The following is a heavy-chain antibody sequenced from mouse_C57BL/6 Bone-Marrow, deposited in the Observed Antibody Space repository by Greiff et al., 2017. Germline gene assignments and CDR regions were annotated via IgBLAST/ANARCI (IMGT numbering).Heavy chain of an antibody. Sequence: QVQLQQPGAELVKPGASVKLSCKASGYTFTSYWMHWVKQRPGQGLEWIGMIHPTSGSTNYNEKFKSKATLTVDKSSSTAYMELSSLTSEDSAVYYCARWGVTTIDYWGQGTTLTVSS. D-gene: IGHD2-2*01. V-gene: IGHV1-64*01. J-gene: IGHJ2*01. CDR2: IHPTSGST. CDR3: ARWGVTTIDY. CDR1: GYTFTSYW.